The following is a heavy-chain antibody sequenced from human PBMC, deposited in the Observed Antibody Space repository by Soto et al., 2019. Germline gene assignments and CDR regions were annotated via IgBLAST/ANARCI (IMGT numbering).Heavy chain of an antibody. CDR2: IWYDGSNK. CDR3: ARDTHRAAYCSSTSCQPADY. CDR1: GFTFSSYA. J-gene: IGHJ4*02. D-gene: IGHD2-2*01. V-gene: IGHV3-33*08. Sequence: GGSLRLSCAASGFTFSSYAMSWVRQAPGKGLEWVAVIWYDGSNKYYADSVKGRFTISRDNSKNTLYLQMNSLRAEDTAVYYCARDTHRAAYCSSTSCQPADYWGQGTLVTVSS.